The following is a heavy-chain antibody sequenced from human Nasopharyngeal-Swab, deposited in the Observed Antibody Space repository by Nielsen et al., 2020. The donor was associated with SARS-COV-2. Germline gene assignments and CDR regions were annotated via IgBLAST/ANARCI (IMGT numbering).Heavy chain of an antibody. V-gene: IGHV4-39*01. Sequence: SETLLTCTVSGGSISSSSYYWGWIRQPPGKGLEWIGSFYYSGSTYYNPSLKSRVTISVDTSKNQFSLKLSSVTAADTAVYYCAGRYCSGGSCSGVQEGDVFDIWGPGTMVTVSS. CDR3: AGRYCSGGSCSGVQEGDVFDI. J-gene: IGHJ3*02. CDR2: FYYSGST. D-gene: IGHD2-15*01. CDR1: GGSISSSSYY.